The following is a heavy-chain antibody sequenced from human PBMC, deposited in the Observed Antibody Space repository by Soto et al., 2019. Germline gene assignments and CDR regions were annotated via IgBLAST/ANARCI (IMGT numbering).Heavy chain of an antibody. D-gene: IGHD2-15*01. CDR3: ARNVGGGYCSGGSCYSVEFDY. Sequence: SETLSLTCTVSGGSISSSSYYWGWIRQPPGKGLEWIGSIYYSGSTYYNPSLKSRVTISVDTSKNQFSLKLSSVTAADTAVYYCARNVGGGYCSGGSCYSVEFDYWGQGTLVTVSS. CDR1: GGSISSSSYY. CDR2: IYYSGST. J-gene: IGHJ4*02. V-gene: IGHV4-39*01.